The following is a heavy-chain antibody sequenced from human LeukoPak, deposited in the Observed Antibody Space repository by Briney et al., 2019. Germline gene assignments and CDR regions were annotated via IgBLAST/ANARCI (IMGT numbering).Heavy chain of an antibody. Sequence: GRSLRLSCAASGFTFSSYAMHWVRQAPRKGLVWVSRISTDGYTTDYADFVQGRFTASRDNTKNTWSLEMNSLRAEDTAVYYCVVGGSPGYWGQGTLVTVSS. D-gene: IGHD2-15*01. CDR3: VVGGSPGY. CDR1: GFTFSSYA. V-gene: IGHV3-74*01. CDR2: ISTDGYTT. J-gene: IGHJ4*02.